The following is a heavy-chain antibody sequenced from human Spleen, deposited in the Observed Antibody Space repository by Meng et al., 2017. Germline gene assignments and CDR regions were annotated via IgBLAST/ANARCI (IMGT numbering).Heavy chain of an antibody. J-gene: IGHJ6*02. V-gene: IGHV4-59*02. CDR1: GGSVSSFY. D-gene: IGHD1-26*01. CDR3: ARQEMGATFYYYAMDV. Sequence: SETLSLTCTVSGGSVSSFYWSWIRLFSGKGLEWIGYIHYSGGINYNPSLKSRVTISVDTSKNQFSLKLNSVTAADTAVYYCARQEMGATFYYYAMDVWGQGTTVTVSS. CDR2: IHYSGGI.